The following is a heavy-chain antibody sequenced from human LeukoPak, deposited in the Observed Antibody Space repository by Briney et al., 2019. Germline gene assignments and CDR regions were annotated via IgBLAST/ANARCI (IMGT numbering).Heavy chain of an antibody. D-gene: IGHD6-13*01. J-gene: IGHJ4*02. CDR2: IIPIFGTA. CDR1: VGTFSGYA. V-gene: IGHV1-69*13. CDR3: ARGTAAGSRSYQGKYDY. Sequence: SVKVSCKASVGTFSGYAIRWVRQAPGQGLEWMGGIIPIFGTANYAQKFQGRVTITADESTSTAYMELSSLRSEDTAVYYCARGTAAGSRSYQGKYDYWGQGTLVTVSS.